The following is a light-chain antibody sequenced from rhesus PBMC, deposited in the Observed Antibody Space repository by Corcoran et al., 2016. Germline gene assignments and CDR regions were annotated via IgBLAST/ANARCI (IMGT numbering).Light chain of an antibody. CDR3: QQYIDLLPT. CDR2: SAY. J-gene: IGKJ4*01. V-gene: IGKV3-40*03. CDR1: ESLGSF. Sequence: EIVMTQSPATLSLSPGETATLSCRASESLGSFLAWYQQKPGQAPKLLVHSAYLRAPGIPDRFSGSESRTDFTLTISSLVPEDVVVYLCQQYIDLLPTFGGGTKVELK.